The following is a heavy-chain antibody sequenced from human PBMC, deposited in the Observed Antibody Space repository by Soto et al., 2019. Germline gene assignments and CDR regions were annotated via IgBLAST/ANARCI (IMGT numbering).Heavy chain of an antibody. Sequence: QVQLVESGGGVVQPGRSLRLSCAASGFTLNSFAMHWVRQAPGKGLEWVALISFDGSTEYYADSVKGRFTISRDNAKNSLYLQMNSLRAEDTAVYFCARGYYTIYYFDYWGQGTLITVSS. J-gene: IGHJ4*02. CDR3: ARGYYTIYYFDY. CDR2: ISFDGSTE. V-gene: IGHV3-30-3*01. D-gene: IGHD3-22*01. CDR1: GFTLNSFA.